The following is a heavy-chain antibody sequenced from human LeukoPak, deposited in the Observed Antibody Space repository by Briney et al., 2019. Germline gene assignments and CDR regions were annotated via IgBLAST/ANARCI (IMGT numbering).Heavy chain of an antibody. CDR2: IRYDGSNK. V-gene: IGHV3-30*02. J-gene: IGHJ4*02. Sequence: GGSLRLSCAASGFTFSSYGMHWVRQAPGKGLEWVAFIRYDGSNKYYADSVKGRFTISRDNSKNTLYLQMNSLRAEDTAVYYCAKDPNGLRWSRGGGTFDYWGQGTLVTVSS. CDR1: GFTFSSYG. CDR3: AKDPNGLRWSRGGGTFDY. D-gene: IGHD4-23*01.